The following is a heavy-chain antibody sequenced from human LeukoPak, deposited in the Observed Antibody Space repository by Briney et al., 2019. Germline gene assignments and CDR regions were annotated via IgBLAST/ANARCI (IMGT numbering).Heavy chain of an antibody. V-gene: IGHV3-23*01. J-gene: IGHJ5*02. D-gene: IGHD6-13*01. CDR2: ISGSGGST. CDR1: GFSVSNNY. Sequence: GGSLRLSCAASGFSVSNNYMSWVRQAPGKGLEWVSAISGSGGSTYYADSVKGRFTISRDNSKNTLYLQMNSLRAEDTAVYYCAKAAGNLRENWFDPWGQGTLVTVSS. CDR3: AKAAGNLRENWFDP.